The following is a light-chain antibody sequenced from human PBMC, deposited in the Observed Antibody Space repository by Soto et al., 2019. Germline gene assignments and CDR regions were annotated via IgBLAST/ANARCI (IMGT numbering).Light chain of an antibody. Sequence: EIVLTQSPATLSLSPGERATLSCRASQSVSSYLAWYQQKPGQAPRLLIYDASNRATGIPARFSGSGSGTDFTPTISSLEPEDFAVYYCQQRFSWPPLTFGGGTKVEIK. V-gene: IGKV3-11*01. CDR1: QSVSSY. J-gene: IGKJ4*01. CDR3: QQRFSWPPLT. CDR2: DAS.